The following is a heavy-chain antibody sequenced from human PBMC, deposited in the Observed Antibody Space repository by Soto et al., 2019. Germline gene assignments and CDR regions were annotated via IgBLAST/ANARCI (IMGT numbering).Heavy chain of an antibody. CDR2: IYYSGST. Sequence: SETLSLTCTVSGGSISSGGYYWSWIRQHPGKGLEWIGYIYYSGSTYYNPSLKSRVTISVDTSKNQFSLKLSSVTAADTAVYYCARTHGKRGYFDWYVNAPFDYWGQGTLVNVSS. V-gene: IGHV4-31*03. D-gene: IGHD3-9*01. CDR1: GGSISSGGYY. CDR3: ARTHGKRGYFDWYVNAPFDY. J-gene: IGHJ4*02.